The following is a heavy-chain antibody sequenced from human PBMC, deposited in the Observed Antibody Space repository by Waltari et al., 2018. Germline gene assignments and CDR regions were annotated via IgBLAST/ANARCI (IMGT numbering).Heavy chain of an antibody. D-gene: IGHD2-15*01. V-gene: IGHV3-21*01. CDR1: EFTFSSYT. CDR3: ARERKLDL. CDR2: ITISGTYI. Sequence: EVQLVESGGGLVKPGGSLRLSCADSEFTFSSYTMNWGRQAPGKGLEGVSSITISGTYIYYADSVKGRFSISRDNAKNSLLLQLNSLRAEDTAVYYCARERKLDLWGRGTLVTVSS. J-gene: IGHJ2*01.